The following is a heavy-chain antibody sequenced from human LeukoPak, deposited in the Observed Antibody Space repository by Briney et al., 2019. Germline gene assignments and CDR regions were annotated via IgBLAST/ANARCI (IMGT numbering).Heavy chain of an antibody. V-gene: IGHV3-23*01. CDR1: GFTSSSYA. J-gene: IGHJ4*02. Sequence: GGSLRLSCAASGFTSSSYAMSWVRQAPGKGLEWVSAISGSGGSTYYADSVKGRFTISRDNSKNTLYLQMNSLRAEDTAVYYCAKDRELLWFGELLPFDYWGQGTLVTVSS. CDR3: AKDRELLWFGELLPFDY. CDR2: ISGSGGST. D-gene: IGHD3-10*01.